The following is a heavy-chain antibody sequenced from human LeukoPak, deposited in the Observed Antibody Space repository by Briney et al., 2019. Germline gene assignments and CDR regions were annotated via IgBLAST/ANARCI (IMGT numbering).Heavy chain of an antibody. CDR1: GFTFSAYW. J-gene: IGHJ4*02. V-gene: IGHV3-7*01. D-gene: IGHD6-13*01. CDR2: IRDDGSEE. CDR3: ARDIAAAGWGD. Sequence: GGSLRLSCAASGFTFSAYWMTWVRQAPGRGLEWVANIRDDGSEEYYGDSVRGRFTISRDNAKNSLYLQMNSLRAEDTAVYYCARDIAAAGWGDWGQGTLVTVSS.